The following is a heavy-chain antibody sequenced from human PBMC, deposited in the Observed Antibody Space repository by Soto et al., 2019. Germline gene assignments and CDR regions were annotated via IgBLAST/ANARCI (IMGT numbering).Heavy chain of an antibody. V-gene: IGHV3-23*01. CDR1: GFTFSIYG. CDR3: ARPYGGKIGDAPDL. J-gene: IGHJ3*01. Sequence: TGGSLRLSCAASGFTFSIYGMSWVRQVPGKGLEWVSTISDSGDSAYYADSVKGRFTISRDNSQNTLYLQMNSLRAEDTAVYYCARPYGGKIGDAPDLWGQGTMVTVSS. CDR2: ISDSGDSA. D-gene: IGHD2-15*01.